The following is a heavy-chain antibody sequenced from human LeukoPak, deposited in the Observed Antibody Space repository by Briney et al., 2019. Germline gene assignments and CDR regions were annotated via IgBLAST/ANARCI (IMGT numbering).Heavy chain of an antibody. D-gene: IGHD6-19*01. CDR2: INPNSGTT. CDR3: ARTYSSGWRYFDY. CDR1: GYTFTGHY. V-gene: IGHV1-2*02. J-gene: IGHJ4*02. Sequence: ASVKVSCKASGYTFTGHYIHWVRQAPGQGLGWMGWINPNSGTTNYAQKFQGRVTMTRDTSISTAYMELSRLRSDDTAVYYCARTYSSGWRYFDYWGQGTLVTVSS.